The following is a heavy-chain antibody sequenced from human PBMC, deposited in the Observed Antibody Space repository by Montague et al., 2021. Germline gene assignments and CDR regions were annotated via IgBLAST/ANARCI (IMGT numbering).Heavy chain of an antibody. CDR1: GFPFSSYA. CDR2: ITSGGST. Sequence: SLRLSCAASGFPFSSYAMSWVRQAPGKGLKWVSSITSGGSTYYADSVTGRFTISRDNSKNTLYLQMNSLRAEDTAVYYCTKDQDDYGDYVDWVDTWGQGTQVTVSS. J-gene: IGHJ5*02. CDR3: TKDQDDYGDYVDWVDT. V-gene: IGHV3-23*01. D-gene: IGHD4-17*01.